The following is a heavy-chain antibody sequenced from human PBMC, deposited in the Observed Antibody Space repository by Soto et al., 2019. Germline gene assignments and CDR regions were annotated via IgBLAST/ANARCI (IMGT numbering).Heavy chain of an antibody. D-gene: IGHD7-27*01. CDR1: GGTFSSYA. J-gene: IGHJ6*02. CDR2: IIPIFGTA. V-gene: IGHV1-69*13. CDR3: ARGVGANWGSYYYYGMDV. Sequence: ASVKVSCKASGGTFSSYAISWVRQAPGQGLEWMGGIIPIFGTANYAQKFQGRVTITADESTSTAYMELSSLRSEDTAVYYCARGVGANWGSYYYYGMDVWGQGTTVTVSS.